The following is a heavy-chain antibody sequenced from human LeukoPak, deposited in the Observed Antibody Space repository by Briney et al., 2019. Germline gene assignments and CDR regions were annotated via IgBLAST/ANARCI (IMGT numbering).Heavy chain of an antibody. V-gene: IGHV3-23*01. CDR3: AKEVWRRTVTTPLDY. J-gene: IGHJ4*02. Sequence: GGSLRLSCAASGFTFSSYAMSWVRQAPGKGLEWVSAISGSGGSTYYADSVKGRFTISRDNSKNTLYLRMNSLRAEDTAVYYCAKEVWRRTVTTPLDYWGQGTLVTVSS. D-gene: IGHD4-17*01. CDR2: ISGSGGST. CDR1: GFTFSSYA.